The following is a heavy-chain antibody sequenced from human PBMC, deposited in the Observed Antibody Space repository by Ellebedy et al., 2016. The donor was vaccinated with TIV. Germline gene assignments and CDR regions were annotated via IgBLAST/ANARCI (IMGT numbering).Heavy chain of an antibody. D-gene: IGHD2-21*02. V-gene: IGHV3-23*01. Sequence: GGSLRLSXVASGFTFSNYAMSWVRQAPGKGLEWVSGISGSIGSTYYADSVKGRFTISRDNSKNTLYLQMSGLTAEDTAVHYCAKDRDANPFSWFDPWGQGTLVTVSS. J-gene: IGHJ5*01. CDR1: GFTFSNYA. CDR3: AKDRDANPFSWFDP. CDR2: ISGSIGST.